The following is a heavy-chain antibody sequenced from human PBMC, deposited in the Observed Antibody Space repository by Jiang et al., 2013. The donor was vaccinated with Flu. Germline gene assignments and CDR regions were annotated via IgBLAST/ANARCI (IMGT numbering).Heavy chain of an antibody. J-gene: IGHJ6*02. CDR1: TVSSNY. V-gene: IGHV3-53*01. CDR2: IYSGGST. Sequence: TVSSNYMSWVRPRLQGRGLEWVSVIYSGGSTYYADSVKGRFTISRDNSKNTLYLQMNSLRAEDTAVYYCARVAYYYYYGMDVWGQGTTVTVSS. CDR3: ARVAYYYYYGMDV.